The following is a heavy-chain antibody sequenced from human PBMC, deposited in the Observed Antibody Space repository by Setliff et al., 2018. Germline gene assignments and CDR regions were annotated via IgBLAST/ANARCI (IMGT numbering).Heavy chain of an antibody. D-gene: IGHD5-18*01. Sequence: GGSLRLSCAASVSVFSRFDMSWVRQAPGKGLEWVSVFTHSGVTYYTPSAKGRFVISRDNSKNTLYLQMNSLRAEDTAVYYCARGEGGYSYGLPFDYWGQGTLVTVSS. CDR3: ARGEGGYSYGLPFDY. CDR2: FTHSGVT. J-gene: IGHJ4*02. CDR1: VSVFSRFD. V-gene: IGHV3-23*01.